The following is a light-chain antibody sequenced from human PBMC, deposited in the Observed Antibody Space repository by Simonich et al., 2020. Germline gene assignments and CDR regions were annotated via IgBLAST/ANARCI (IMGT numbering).Light chain of an antibody. CDR1: RSVLYSSNNQNY. CDR3: QQYYSTPYT. J-gene: IGKJ2*01. V-gene: IGKV4-1*01. CDR2: WAT. Sequence: DIVMTQSPESLAVYLGDRATINCKSSRSVLYSSNNQNYLAWYQQKPGQPPKLLISWATTRESGVPDRFSGSGSGTDFTLTISSLQAEDVAVYYCQQYYSTPYTFGQGTKLEIK.